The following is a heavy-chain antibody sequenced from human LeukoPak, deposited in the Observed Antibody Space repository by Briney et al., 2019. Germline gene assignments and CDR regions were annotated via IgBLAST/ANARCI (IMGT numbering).Heavy chain of an antibody. Sequence: SETLSLTCAVYGGSFSGYYWSWTRQPPGKGLEWIGEINHSGSTNYNPSLKSRVTISVDTSKNQFSLKLSSVTAADTAVYYCARGAPPAPDYWGQGNLVTVSS. CDR1: GGSFSGYY. CDR2: INHSGST. J-gene: IGHJ4*02. CDR3: ARGAPPAPDY. V-gene: IGHV4-34*01.